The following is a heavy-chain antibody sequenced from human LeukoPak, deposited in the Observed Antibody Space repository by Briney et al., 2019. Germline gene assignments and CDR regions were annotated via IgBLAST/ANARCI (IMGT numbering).Heavy chain of an antibody. D-gene: IGHD3-10*01. Sequence: SVKVSCKASGGTFSDYNFSWVRQAPGQGLEWMGGIIPIFNTANHAQTFQGRVTITADTSTTTAYMELSSLRSEDTAVYYCASTGYYYGSGQTWVLYYYYYMDVWGKGTTVTISS. CDR3: ASTGYYYGSGQTWVLYYYYYMDV. J-gene: IGHJ6*03. V-gene: IGHV1-69*06. CDR2: IIPIFNTA. CDR1: GGTFSDYN.